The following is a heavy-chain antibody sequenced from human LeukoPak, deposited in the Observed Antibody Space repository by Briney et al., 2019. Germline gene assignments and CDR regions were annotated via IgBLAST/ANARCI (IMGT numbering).Heavy chain of an antibody. Sequence: PSETLSLTCAVYGGSFSGYYWSWIRQPPGKGLEWIGEINHSGSTNYNPSLKSRVTISVDTSKNQVSLKLSSVTAADTAVYYCARVTWGQWLTRGYFDYWGQGTLVTVSS. D-gene: IGHD6-19*01. CDR2: INHSGST. CDR3: ARVTWGQWLTRGYFDY. V-gene: IGHV4-34*01. CDR1: GGSFSGYY. J-gene: IGHJ4*02.